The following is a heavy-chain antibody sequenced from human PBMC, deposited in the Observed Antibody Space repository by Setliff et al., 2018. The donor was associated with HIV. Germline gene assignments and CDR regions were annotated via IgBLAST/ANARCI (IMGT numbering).Heavy chain of an antibody. CDR3: ARPQYHQSSDAFDI. Sequence: PGESLTISCKGLGYKFTDYWVGWVRQMPGEGLEWMGVIYGDGSDPRYSPSFQGQVTISVDKSINTAYLRWTSLKASDTALYYCARPQYHQSSDAFDIWGQGTMVTVSS. J-gene: IGHJ3*02. CDR1: GYKFTDYW. V-gene: IGHV5-51*01. CDR2: IYGDGSDP. D-gene: IGHD6-6*01.